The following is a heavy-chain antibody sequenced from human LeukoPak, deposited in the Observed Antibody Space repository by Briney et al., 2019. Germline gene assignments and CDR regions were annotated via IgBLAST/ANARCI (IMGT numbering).Heavy chain of an antibody. CDR3: ARVLRGDAFDI. Sequence: SETLSLTCTVSGGSISSYYWSWIRQPPGKGLEWIGSIYHSGSTYYNPSLKSRVTISVDTSKNQFSLKLSSVTAADTAVYYCARVLRGDAFDIWGQGTMVTVSS. CDR2: IYHSGST. D-gene: IGHD3-10*01. J-gene: IGHJ3*02. V-gene: IGHV4-59*08. CDR1: GGSISSYY.